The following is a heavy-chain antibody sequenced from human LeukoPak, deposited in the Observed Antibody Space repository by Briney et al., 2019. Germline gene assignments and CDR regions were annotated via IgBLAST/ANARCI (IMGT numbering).Heavy chain of an antibody. J-gene: IGHJ4*02. CDR1: GGSISSYY. V-gene: IGHV4-59*12. Sequence: SETLSLTCTVSGGSISSYYWSWIRQPPGKGLEWIAYISDIGSINYNPSLKSRVTISVDTSKNQFSLKLSSVTAADTAVYYCARAPDSSFLQVAYKKRDYFDYWGQGTLVTVSS. CDR2: ISDIGSI. CDR3: ARAPDSSFLQVAYKKRDYFDY. D-gene: IGHD6-6*01.